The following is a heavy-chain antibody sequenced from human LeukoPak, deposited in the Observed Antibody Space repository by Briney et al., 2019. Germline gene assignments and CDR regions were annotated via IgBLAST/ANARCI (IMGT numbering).Heavy chain of an antibody. CDR1: GGSISSYY. D-gene: IGHD6-19*01. V-gene: IGHV4-59*01. Sequence: SETLSLTCTVSGGSISSYYWSWIRQPPGKGLEWIGYIYYSGSTNYNPSLKSRVTISVDTSKNQFSLKLSSVTAADTAVYYCARPSDRYSSTSLDVWGKETTVTVSS. J-gene: IGHJ6*04. CDR2: IYYSGST. CDR3: ARPSDRYSSTSLDV.